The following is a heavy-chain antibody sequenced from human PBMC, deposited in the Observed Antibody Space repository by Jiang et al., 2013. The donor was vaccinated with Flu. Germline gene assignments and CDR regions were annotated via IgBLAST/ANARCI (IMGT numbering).Heavy chain of an antibody. CDR1: GYTFTSYY. Sequence: KASGYTFTSYYMHWVRQAPGQGLEWMGIINPSGGSTSYAQKFQGRVTMTRDTSTSTVYMELSSLRSEDTAVYYCARDEGYYDFWNDYYYYYYMDVWGKGTTVTVSS. CDR3: ARDEGYYDFWNDYYYYYYMDV. D-gene: IGHD3-3*01. J-gene: IGHJ6*03. V-gene: IGHV1-46*01. CDR2: INPSGGST.